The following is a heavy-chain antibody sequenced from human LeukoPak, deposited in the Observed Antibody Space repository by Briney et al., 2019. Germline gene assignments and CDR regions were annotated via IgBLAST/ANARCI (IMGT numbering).Heavy chain of an antibody. CDR1: GFTFSSYS. CDR3: AREFYYYDSSGPPFDY. Sequence: GGSLRLSCAASGFTFSSYSMNWVRQAPGKGLEWVSSISSSSSYIYYADSVKGRFTISRDNAKNTLYLQMNSLRAEDTAVYYCAREFYYYDSSGPPFDYWGQGTLVTVSS. D-gene: IGHD3-22*01. J-gene: IGHJ4*02. V-gene: IGHV3-21*01. CDR2: ISSSSSYI.